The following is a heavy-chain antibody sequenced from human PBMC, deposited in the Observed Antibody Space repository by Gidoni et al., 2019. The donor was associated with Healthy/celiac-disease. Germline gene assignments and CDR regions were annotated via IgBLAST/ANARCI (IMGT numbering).Heavy chain of an antibody. CDR2: IYYSGST. Sequence: QLQLQESGPGLVKPSETLSLTCTVSGGSISSSSYYWGWIRQPPGKGLEWIGSIYYSGSTYYNPSLKSRVTISVDTSKNQFSLKLSSVTAADTAVYYCARREGLLSIGWFDPWGQGTLVTVSS. CDR3: ARREGLLSIGWFDP. D-gene: IGHD3-22*01. CDR1: GGSISSSSYY. V-gene: IGHV4-39*01. J-gene: IGHJ5*02.